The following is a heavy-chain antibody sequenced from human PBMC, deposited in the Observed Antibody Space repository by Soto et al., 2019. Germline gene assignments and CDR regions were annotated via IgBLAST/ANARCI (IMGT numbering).Heavy chain of an antibody. CDR1: GFSLSASGVG. V-gene: IGHV2-5*02. CDR3: PPKGGGDRILDY. Sequence: QITLKESGPTLVKPTQTLTLTCTFSGFSLSASGVGVGWIRQPPGKALEWLAIIYWDDAKHYSPSLKSSLTITKAPSKTPVVLTTTTMHPVDTATYSCPPKGGGDRILDYWGQGTLVTVSS. J-gene: IGHJ4*02. D-gene: IGHD3-16*01. CDR2: IYWDDAK.